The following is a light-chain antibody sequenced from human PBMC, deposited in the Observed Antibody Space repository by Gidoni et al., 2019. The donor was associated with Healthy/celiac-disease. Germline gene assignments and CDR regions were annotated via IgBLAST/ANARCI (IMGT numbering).Light chain of an antibody. V-gene: IGKV1-6*01. J-gene: IGKJ1*01. CDR3: LQDYNYPWT. CDR2: AAS. Sequence: ASVGDRVTITCRASQGIRNDLGWYQQKPGKAPKLLTYAASSLQSGVPSRFSGSGSGTDFTLTISSLQPEDFATYYCLQDYNYPWTFGQGTKVEIK. CDR1: QGIRND.